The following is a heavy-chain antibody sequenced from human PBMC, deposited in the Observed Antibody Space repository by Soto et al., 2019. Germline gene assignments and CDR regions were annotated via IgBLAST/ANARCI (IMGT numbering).Heavy chain of an antibody. D-gene: IGHD1-26*01. CDR3: ARELRYSGSYDY. CDR1: GYTFTSYG. J-gene: IGHJ4*02. V-gene: IGHV1-18*01. CDR2: ISAYNGNT. Sequence: ASGKVSCKASGYTFTSYGIIWVRQAPGQGLEWMGWISAYNGNTNYAQKLQGRVTMTTDTSTSTAYMELRSLRSDDTAVYYCARELRYSGSYDYWGQGTLVTVSS.